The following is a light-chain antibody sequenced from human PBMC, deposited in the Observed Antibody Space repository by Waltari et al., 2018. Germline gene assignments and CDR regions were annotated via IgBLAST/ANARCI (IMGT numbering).Light chain of an antibody. Sequence: QSALTQPRSVSGSPGQSVTLSCTATNSDVSGYNYESWDQQFPAKAPTLISYDVNKRPSRVPDRFSRPKSRNTSSLTISGLQAEDDATYYCCAYAGKYPLWVFGGGTKLTVL. V-gene: IGLV2-11*01. CDR2: DVN. J-gene: IGLJ3*02. CDR1: NSDVSGYNY. CDR3: CAYAGKYPLWV.